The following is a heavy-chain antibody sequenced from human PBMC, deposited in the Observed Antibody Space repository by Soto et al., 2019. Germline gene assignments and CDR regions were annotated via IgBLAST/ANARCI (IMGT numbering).Heavy chain of an antibody. CDR2: INAGNGNT. CDR3: ATQALMSSHPGVAATYFDH. J-gene: IGHJ4*02. V-gene: IGHV1-3*01. CDR1: GYTFTSYA. Sequence: VSVKVSCKASGYTFTSYAMHWVRQAPGQRLEWMGWINAGNGNTKYSQKFQGRVTMTEDSSTDTAYMELSSLRSEDSAVYYCATQALMSSHPGVAATYFDHWGQGTLVTVSS. D-gene: IGHD5-12*01.